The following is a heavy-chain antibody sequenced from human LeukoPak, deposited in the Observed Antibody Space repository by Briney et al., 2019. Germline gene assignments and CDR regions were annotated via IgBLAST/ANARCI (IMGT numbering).Heavy chain of an antibody. J-gene: IGHJ5*02. CDR3: AKESTVTPGNVNWFDP. CDR1: RFTFSIYA. Sequence: GGSLRLSCAASRFTFSIYAMSWVRQAPGKGLEWVSGISGSGGDTYYADSVKGRFTISRDNSKNRVYLHMNSLRAEDTAVYYCAKESTVTPGNVNWFDPWGQGTLVTVSS. CDR2: ISGSGGDT. D-gene: IGHD4-17*01. V-gene: IGHV3-23*01.